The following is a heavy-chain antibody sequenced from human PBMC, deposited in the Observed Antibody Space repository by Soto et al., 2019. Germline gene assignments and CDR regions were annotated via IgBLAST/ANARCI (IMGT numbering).Heavy chain of an antibody. J-gene: IGHJ4*02. D-gene: IGHD2-21*02. CDR1: GGSISSYY. V-gene: IGHV4-59*08. CDR3: ARQRTSVVTRAYFDV. Sequence: SETLSLTCTVSGGSISSYYWSWIRQPPGKGLEWIGYIYYSGSTNYNPSLKSRVTMSIDTSKDQFSLKLKSVTAADTALYFCARQRTSVVTRAYFDVWGPGSLVTVSS. CDR2: IYYSGST.